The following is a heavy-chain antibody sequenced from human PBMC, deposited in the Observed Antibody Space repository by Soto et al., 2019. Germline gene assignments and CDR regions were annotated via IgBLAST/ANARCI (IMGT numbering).Heavy chain of an antibody. J-gene: IGHJ4*02. CDR1: GFTFSSHA. D-gene: IGHD6-6*01. CDR2: LSDSGDSI. Sequence: GSLRLSCTASGFTFSSHAMTWVRQAPGKGLEWVSGLSDSGDSIYYADSVKGRFTIYRDNSMNTLYLQMNTLRVEDTAVYYCAKVSSSSYAGVFDLWGQGTLVTVSS. V-gene: IGHV3-23*01. CDR3: AKVSSSSYAGVFDL.